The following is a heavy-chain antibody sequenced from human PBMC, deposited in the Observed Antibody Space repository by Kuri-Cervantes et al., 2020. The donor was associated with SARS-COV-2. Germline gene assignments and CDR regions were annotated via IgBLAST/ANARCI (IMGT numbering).Heavy chain of an antibody. D-gene: IGHD4-17*01. J-gene: IGHJ4*02. CDR3: ASRTVTTVDFDY. CDR2: INHSGST. Sequence: SETLSLTCAVYGGSFSGYYWSWIRQPPGKGLEWIGEINHSGSTNYNPSLKSRVTISVDTSKNQFSLKLSSVTAADTAVYYCASRTVTTVDFDYWGQGTLVTVS. CDR1: GGSFSGYY. V-gene: IGHV4-34*01.